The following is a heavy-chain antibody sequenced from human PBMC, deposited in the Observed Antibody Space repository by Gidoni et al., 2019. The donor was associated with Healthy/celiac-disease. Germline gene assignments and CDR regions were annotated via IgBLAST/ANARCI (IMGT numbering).Heavy chain of an antibody. Sequence: VQLQESGPGPVKPSETLSLTCNVSGGSISSSYWSWIRQPAGNGLEWIGRIYTSGSTNYNPSLKSRVTMSVDTSKIQFSLKLSSVTAADTAVYYCARDRGIAVAFYFDYWGQGTLVTVSS. CDR2: IYTSGST. V-gene: IGHV4-4*07. CDR3: ARDRGIAVAFYFDY. J-gene: IGHJ4*02. D-gene: IGHD6-19*01. CDR1: GGSISSSY.